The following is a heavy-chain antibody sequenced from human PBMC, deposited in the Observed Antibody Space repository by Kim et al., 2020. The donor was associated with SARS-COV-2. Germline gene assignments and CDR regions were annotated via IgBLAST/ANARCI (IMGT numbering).Heavy chain of an antibody. J-gene: IGHJ6*02. Sequence: NYAQKFRGRVTITADESTSTAYMELSSLRSEDTAVYYCARDSGGDYGMDVWGQGTTVTVSS. V-gene: IGHV1-69*01. D-gene: IGHD4-17*01. CDR3: ARDSGGDYGMDV.